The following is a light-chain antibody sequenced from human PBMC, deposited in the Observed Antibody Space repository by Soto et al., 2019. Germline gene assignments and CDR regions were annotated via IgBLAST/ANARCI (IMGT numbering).Light chain of an antibody. CDR2: DAS. V-gene: IGKV3-15*01. CDR3: QQYDNWPTWT. Sequence: EIVMTQSPATLSVSPGEGATLSCRASQSVGGNLAWYQQKPGQAPRLLIYDASTMATGIPARFSGSGSGTEFTLTISSLQSEDFAVYYCQQYDNWPTWTFGQGTKVEIK. CDR1: QSVGGN. J-gene: IGKJ1*01.